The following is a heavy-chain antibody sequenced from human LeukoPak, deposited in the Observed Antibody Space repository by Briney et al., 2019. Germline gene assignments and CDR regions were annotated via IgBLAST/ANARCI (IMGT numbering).Heavy chain of an antibody. J-gene: IGHJ4*02. CDR2: INSDGSST. CDR1: GFTFSSYW. CDR3: ARASPRSWDFDY. D-gene: IGHD6-13*01. Sequence: PGGSLRLSCAASGFTFSSYWMHWVRQAPGKGLVWVSRINSDGSSTSYADSVKGRFTISRDNAKNTLYLLMNSLRAEDTAVYYRARASPRSWDFDYWGQGTLVTVSS. V-gene: IGHV3-74*01.